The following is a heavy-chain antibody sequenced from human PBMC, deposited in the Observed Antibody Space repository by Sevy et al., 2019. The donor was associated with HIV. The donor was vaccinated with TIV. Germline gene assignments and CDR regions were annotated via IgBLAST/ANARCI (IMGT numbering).Heavy chain of an antibody. CDR2: ISSGSSYI. J-gene: IGHJ3*02. V-gene: IGHV3-21*01. D-gene: IGHD4-17*01. Sequence: GGSLRLSCAASGFTFSSYSMNWVRQAPGKGLEWVSSISSGSSYIYYADSVKGRFTISRDNAKNSLYLQMNSLRAEDTAVYYCARDRDDYDIDPYAFDIWGQGTMVTVSS. CDR1: GFTFSSYS. CDR3: ARDRDDYDIDPYAFDI.